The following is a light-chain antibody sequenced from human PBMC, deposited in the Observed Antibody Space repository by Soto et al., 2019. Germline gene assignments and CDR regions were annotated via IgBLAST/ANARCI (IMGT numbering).Light chain of an antibody. V-gene: IGLV2-11*01. CDR1: NSDVGAYNY. J-gene: IGLJ2*01. CDR2: DVN. CDR3: CSYAGTTYPVL. Sequence: QSVLTQPRSVSGSPGQSVSISCTGTNSDVGAYNYVSWYQHHPGKAPKLMIYDVNKRPSGVPDRFSASKSANTASLTISGLQAEDEADYYCCSYAGTTYPVLFGGGTKVTVL.